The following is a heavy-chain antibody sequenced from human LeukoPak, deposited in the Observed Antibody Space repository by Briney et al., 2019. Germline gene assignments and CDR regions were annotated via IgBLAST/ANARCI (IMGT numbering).Heavy chain of an antibody. V-gene: IGHV3-23*01. CDR2: ISGSGGST. CDR3: AKDRGLYYGSGSFPYYFDY. D-gene: IGHD3-10*01. CDR1: GFTFSSYA. Sequence: PGGSLRLSCAASGFTFSSYAMHWVRQAPGKGLEWVSAISGSGGSTYYADSVKGRFTISRDNSKNTVYLQMNSLRAEDTAVYYCAKDRGLYYGSGSFPYYFDYWGQGTLVTVSS. J-gene: IGHJ4*02.